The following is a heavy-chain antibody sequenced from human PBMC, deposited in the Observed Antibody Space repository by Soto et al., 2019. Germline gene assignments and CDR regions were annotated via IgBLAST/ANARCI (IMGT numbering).Heavy chain of an antibody. D-gene: IGHD1-26*01. CDR3: ATYLVAARGFDY. CDR1: GGSISSGGYY. CDR2: IYYTGNI. V-gene: IGHV4-31*01. J-gene: IGHJ4*02. Sequence: QVLLQESGPGLVKPSQTLSLTCTVSGGSISSGGYYWTWIRQHPGKGLEWIGYIYYTGNIYYNPSLKSQVTISVDTSKNQFSLKLSSVTAADTAVYYCATYLVAARGFDYWGQGTLVTVSS.